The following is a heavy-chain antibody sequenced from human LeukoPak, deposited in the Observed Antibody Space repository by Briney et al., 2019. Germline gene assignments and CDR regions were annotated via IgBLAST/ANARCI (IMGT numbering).Heavy chain of an antibody. J-gene: IGHJ4*02. CDR1: GGSFSGYY. CDR3: ASDRRSSSGDY. V-gene: IGHV4-30-4*08. Sequence: KTSETLSLTCAVYGGSFSGYYWSWIRQPPGKGLEWIGYIYYSGSTYYNPSLKSRVTISVDTSKNQFSLKLSSVTAADTAVYYCASDRRSSSGDYWGQGTLVTVSS. D-gene: IGHD6-6*01. CDR2: IYYSGST.